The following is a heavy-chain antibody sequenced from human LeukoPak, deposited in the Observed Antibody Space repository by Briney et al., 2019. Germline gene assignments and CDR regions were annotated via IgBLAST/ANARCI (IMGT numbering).Heavy chain of an antibody. D-gene: IGHD2-21*01. CDR2: INPNSGDT. V-gene: IGHV1-2*02. CDR3: ARLPLWGDAFDI. J-gene: IGHJ3*02. CDR1: GYTFTGYY. Sequence: ASVKVSCKASGYTFTGYYMHWVRQAPGQGLEWMGWINPNSGDTNYAQKLQGRVTMTRDTAISTAYMELSRLRSDDTSVYYCARLPLWGDAFDIWGKGTMVTVSS.